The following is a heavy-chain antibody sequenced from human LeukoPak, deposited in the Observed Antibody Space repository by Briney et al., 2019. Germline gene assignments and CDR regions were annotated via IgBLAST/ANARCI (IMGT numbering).Heavy chain of an antibody. J-gene: IGHJ4*02. D-gene: IGHD1-7*01. V-gene: IGHV1-18*01. Sequence: ASVKVSCKASGYSLSSYVFSWVRPAPGQGLEWMGWINTYNGHTNYTQTLQGRVTMTTDTSTSTAYMELRNLRPDDTAVYFCARDPRITGTTAYYFDYWGQGTLVTVSS. CDR3: ARDPRITGTTAYYFDY. CDR2: INTYNGHT. CDR1: GYSLSSYV.